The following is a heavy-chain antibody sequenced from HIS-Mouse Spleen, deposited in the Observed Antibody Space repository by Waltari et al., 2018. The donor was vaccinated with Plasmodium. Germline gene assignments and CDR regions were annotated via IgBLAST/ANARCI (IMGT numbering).Heavy chain of an antibody. CDR3: ARVLGYKAAAGTFVEYFQH. CDR1: GETFTGYY. V-gene: IGHV1-2*02. D-gene: IGHD6-13*01. J-gene: IGHJ1*01. Sequence: QVQLVQSGAEVKKPGSSVKVSCKASGETFTGYYMHWVRQAPGQGLEWMGWINPNSGGTNYAQKFQGRVTMTRDTSISTAYMELSRLRSDDTAVYYCARVLGYKAAAGTFVEYFQHWGQGTLVTVSS. CDR2: INPNSGGT.